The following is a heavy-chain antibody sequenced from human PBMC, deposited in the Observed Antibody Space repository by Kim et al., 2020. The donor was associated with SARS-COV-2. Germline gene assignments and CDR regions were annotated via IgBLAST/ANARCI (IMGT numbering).Heavy chain of an antibody. D-gene: IGHD6-6*01. CDR3: ARSIAARLPAVSYYFDY. J-gene: IGHJ4*02. CDR2: INPSGGST. V-gene: IGHV1-46*01. Sequence: ASVKVSCKASGYTFTSYYMHWVRQAPGQGLEWMGIINPSGGSTSYAQKFQGRVTMTRDTSTSTVYMELSSLRSEDTAVYYCARSIAARLPAVSYYFDYWGQGTLVTVSS. CDR1: GYTFTSYY.